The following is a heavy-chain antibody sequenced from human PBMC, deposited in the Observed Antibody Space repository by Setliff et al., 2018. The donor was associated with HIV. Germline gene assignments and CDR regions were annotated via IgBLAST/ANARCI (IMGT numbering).Heavy chain of an antibody. CDR1: GYSISSGYY. J-gene: IGHJ4*01. CDR2: IYYSGST. D-gene: IGHD5-18*01. CDR3: ARQTSYDRGYSYCFDE. Sequence: PSETLSLTCTVSGYSISSGYYWNWIRQPPGKGLEWIGYIYYSGSTYYNPSLKSRVTISVDTSKNQFSLKLSSVTAADTAVYYCARQTSYDRGYSYCFDEWGHGTLVTVSS. V-gene: IGHV4-38-2*02.